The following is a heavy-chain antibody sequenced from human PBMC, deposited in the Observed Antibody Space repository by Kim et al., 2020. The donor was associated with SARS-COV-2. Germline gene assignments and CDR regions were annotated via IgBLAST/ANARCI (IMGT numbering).Heavy chain of an antibody. J-gene: IGHJ4*02. D-gene: IGHD5-18*01. V-gene: IGHV1-24*01. CDR3: ATVSGYSFGSFDY. CDR2: FDPEHGET. Sequence: ASVKVSCKVSGYTLTELSMHWVRQAPGKGLEWMGGFDPEHGETIYAQKFQGRVTLTEDTSTDTAYMELSSLRSEDTAVYYCATVSGYSFGSFDYWGQGTLVTVSS. CDR1: GYTLTELS.